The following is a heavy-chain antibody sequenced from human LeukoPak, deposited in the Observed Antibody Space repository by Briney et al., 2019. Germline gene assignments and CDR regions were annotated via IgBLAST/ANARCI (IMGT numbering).Heavy chain of an antibody. J-gene: IGHJ3*02. CDR2: INPNSGGT. D-gene: IGHD3-22*01. Sequence: ASVKVSCKASGYTFTGYYMHWVRQAPGQGLEWMGWINPNSGGTNYAQKFQGRVTMTRDTSISTAYMELSRLRSDDTAVYYCARGFVTMIVGSRDFDIWGQGTMVTVSS. CDR3: ARGFVTMIVGSRDFDI. V-gene: IGHV1-2*02. CDR1: GYTFTGYY.